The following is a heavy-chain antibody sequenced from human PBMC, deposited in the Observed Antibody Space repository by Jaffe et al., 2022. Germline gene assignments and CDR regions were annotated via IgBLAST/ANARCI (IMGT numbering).Heavy chain of an antibody. Sequence: QVQLVESGGGVVQPGKSLSLSCAASGFTFSRFAMHWVRQAPGKGLEWVAVVSDDESYKDYGDSLKGRFTISRDNSKNTVSLQMTSLRTEDTAVYYCAKDFARTGGYFFDYWGQGILVTVSS. CDR1: GFTFSRFA. CDR2: VSDDESYK. CDR3: AKDFARTGGYFFDY. J-gene: IGHJ4*02. V-gene: IGHV3-30*18. D-gene: IGHD2-15*01.